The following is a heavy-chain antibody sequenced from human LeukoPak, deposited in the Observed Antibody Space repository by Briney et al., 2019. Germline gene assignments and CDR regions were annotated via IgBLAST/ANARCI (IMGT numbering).Heavy chain of an antibody. CDR2: IYYSGST. D-gene: IGHD3-10*01. V-gene: IGHV4-39*01. Sequence: KPSETLSLTCTVSGGSISSSSYYWGWIRQPPGKGLEWIGSIYYSGSTYYNPSLKSRVTISVDTSKNQFSLKLSSVTVADTAVYYCARQTLGGDAFDIWGQGTMVTVSS. J-gene: IGHJ3*02. CDR1: GGSISSSSYY. CDR3: ARQTLGGDAFDI.